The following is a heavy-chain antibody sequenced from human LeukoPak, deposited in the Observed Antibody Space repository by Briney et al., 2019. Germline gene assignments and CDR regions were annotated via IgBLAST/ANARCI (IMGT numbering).Heavy chain of an antibody. CDR1: GFTFSSYG. V-gene: IGHV3-30*02. J-gene: IGHJ4*02. CDR2: IRYDGSNK. Sequence: GSLRLSCAASGFTFSSYGMHWVRQAPGKGLEWVAFIRYDGSNKYYADSVKGRFTISRDNSKNTLYLQMNSLRAEDTAVYYCAKGEGFYGDYEGYWGQGTLVTVSS. CDR3: AKGEGFYGDYEGY. D-gene: IGHD4-17*01.